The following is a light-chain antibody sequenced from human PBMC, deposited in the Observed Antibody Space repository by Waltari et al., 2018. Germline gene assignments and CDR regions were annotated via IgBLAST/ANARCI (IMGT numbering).Light chain of an antibody. Sequence: DVEMTQSPLSLPVTLGQPASISCRSSQSLLYSDGNTYLNWFQQRPGQSPRRLIYKVSNRDAGVPDRFSGSGSGTEFTLKISRVEADDVGVYYCMQGTHWPFTFGQGTKLEIK. CDR1: QSLLYSDGNTY. J-gene: IGKJ2*01. V-gene: IGKV2-30*01. CDR2: KVS. CDR3: MQGTHWPFT.